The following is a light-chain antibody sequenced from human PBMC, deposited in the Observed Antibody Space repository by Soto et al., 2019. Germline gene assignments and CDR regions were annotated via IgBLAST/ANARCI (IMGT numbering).Light chain of an antibody. J-gene: IGKJ2*02. Sequence: DIQLTQSPSTLSASVGDRVTITCLARQSVTDWLAWYQQKPGKAPKLLIYDASSLQSGVPSRFSGSGSGTEFSLTISSLQPDDFATYYCQQYYRSCTFGQGTKVDIK. V-gene: IGKV1-5*01. CDR3: QQYYRSCT. CDR1: QSVTDW. CDR2: DAS.